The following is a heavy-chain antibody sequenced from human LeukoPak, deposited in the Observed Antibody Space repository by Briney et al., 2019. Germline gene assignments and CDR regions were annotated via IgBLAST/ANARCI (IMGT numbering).Heavy chain of an antibody. J-gene: IGHJ4*02. CDR1: GGSISSSSYY. CDR2: IYYSGST. V-gene: IGHV4-39*07. Sequence: SETLSLTCTVSGGSISSSSYYWGWIRQPPGKGLEWIGSIYYSGSTYYNPSLKSRVTISVDTSKNQFSLKLSSVTAADTAVYYCADAKYYYDSSGSTSSYFDYWGQGTLVTVSS. D-gene: IGHD3-22*01. CDR3: ADAKYYYDSSGSTSSYFDY.